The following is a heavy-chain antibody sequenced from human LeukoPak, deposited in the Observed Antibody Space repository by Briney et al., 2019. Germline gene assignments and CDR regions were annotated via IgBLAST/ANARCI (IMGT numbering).Heavy chain of an antibody. CDR2: IKQDGSEK. V-gene: IGHV3-7*01. Sequence: PGGSLRLSCAASGFTFSTYWMSWVRQAPGKGLEWVANIKQDGSEKYYVDSVKGRFTISRDNAKNSLYPQMNSLRAEDTAKYYCARDSAGNDYWGQGTLVTVSS. CDR3: ARDSAGNDY. J-gene: IGHJ4*02. CDR1: GFTFSTYW. D-gene: IGHD6-13*01.